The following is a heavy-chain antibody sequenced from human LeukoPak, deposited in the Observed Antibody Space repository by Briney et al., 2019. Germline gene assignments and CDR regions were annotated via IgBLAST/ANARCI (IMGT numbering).Heavy chain of an antibody. J-gene: IGHJ4*02. CDR3: ARGEGRFGEFDFDY. Sequence: ASVKVSCKASGYTFTGYYMHWVRQAPGQGLEWMGWINPNSGGTSYAQKFQGRVTMTRDTSISIAYVELSSLRSDDTAVYYCARGEGRFGEFDFDYWGQGTLVTVSS. V-gene: IGHV1-2*02. CDR2: INPNSGGT. D-gene: IGHD3-10*01. CDR1: GYTFTGYY.